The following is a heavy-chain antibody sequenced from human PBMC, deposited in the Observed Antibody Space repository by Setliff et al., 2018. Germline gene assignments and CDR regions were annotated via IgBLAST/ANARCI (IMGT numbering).Heavy chain of an antibody. CDR3: AVLVVVTYGMDV. Sequence: GGSLRLSCAASGFTFSSYNMDWVRQAPGKGLERVSYINSRSSTIFNADSVKGRFTISRDHAKNSLYLQLNGLRAEDTAVYYCAVLVVVTYGMDVWGQGTTGTVSS. CDR1: GFTFSSYN. CDR2: INSRSSTI. D-gene: IGHD2-2*01. J-gene: IGHJ6*02. V-gene: IGHV3-48*01.